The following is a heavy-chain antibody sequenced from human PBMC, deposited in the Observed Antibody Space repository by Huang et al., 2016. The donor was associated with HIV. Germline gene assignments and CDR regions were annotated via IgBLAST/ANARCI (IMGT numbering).Heavy chain of an antibody. CDR2: LITMYGSA. CDR3: AKVAAGQPFHFYYYMDA. V-gene: IGHV1-69*13. CDR1: GGTFKKYA. Sequence: QVNLVQSGAEVRKPGSSVKVSCKASGGTFKKYAISWVRQAPGQGLRWMGALITMYGSAKCAEKFQDRVTLAADGSTNTAYLELDRLTSEDTAVYYCAKVAAGQPFHFYYYMDAWGDGTTVIVSS. J-gene: IGHJ6*03. D-gene: IGHD3-3*02.